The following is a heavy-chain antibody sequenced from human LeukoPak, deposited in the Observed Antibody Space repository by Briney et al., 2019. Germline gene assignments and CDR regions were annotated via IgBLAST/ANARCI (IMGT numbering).Heavy chain of an antibody. J-gene: IGHJ4*02. Sequence: GGSLRLSCAASGFTFSDYYMSWIRQAPGKGLEWVSYISSSSSYTNYADSVKGRFTISRDNAKNSLFLQMNSLRAEDTAVYYCARDSFYYDSSGYIYWGQGTLLTVSS. V-gene: IGHV3-11*06. CDR2: ISSSSSYT. CDR3: ARDSFYYDSSGYIY. D-gene: IGHD3-22*01. CDR1: GFTFSDYY.